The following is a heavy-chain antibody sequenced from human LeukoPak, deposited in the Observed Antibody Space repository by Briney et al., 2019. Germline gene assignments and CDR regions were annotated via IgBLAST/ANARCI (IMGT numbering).Heavy chain of an antibody. V-gene: IGHV4-30-4*08. J-gene: IGHJ4*02. CDR3: AKLPVDTAMAIHHYFDY. Sequence: SETLSLTCAVYGGSFSGYYWSWIRQPPGKGLEWIGYIYYSGSTYYNPSLKSRVTISVDTSKNQFSLKLSSVTAADTAVYYCAKLPVDTAMAIHHYFDYWGQGTLVTVSS. CDR1: GGSFSGYY. D-gene: IGHD5-18*01. CDR2: IYYSGST.